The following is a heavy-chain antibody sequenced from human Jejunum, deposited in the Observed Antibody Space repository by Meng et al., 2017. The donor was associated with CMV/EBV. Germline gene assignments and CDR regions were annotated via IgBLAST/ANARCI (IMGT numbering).Heavy chain of an antibody. CDR2: IESDGSDT. J-gene: IGHJ4*02. Sequence: LSCAASGFTVSSTYVTWVRQAPGKGLEWVSLIESDGSDTSYADSVKGRFTISRDNAKNTLYLQMSSLRAEDTALYYCVRSAYPYYFDYWGQGTLVTVSS. V-gene: IGHV3-74*01. CDR3: VRSAYPYYFDY. CDR1: GFTVSSTY.